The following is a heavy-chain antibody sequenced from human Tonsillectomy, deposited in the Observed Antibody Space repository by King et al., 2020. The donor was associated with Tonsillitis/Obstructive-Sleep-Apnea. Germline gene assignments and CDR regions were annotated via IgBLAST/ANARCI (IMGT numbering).Heavy chain of an antibody. Sequence: QLQLQESGPGLVKPSETLSLTCTVSGGSISSSSYYWGWIRQPPGKGLEWIGSSYYSGSTYYNPSLKSRVTISVDTSKNQFSLKLSSVTAADTAVYYCARRYDFWSGYYLNYYYYYYMDVWGKGTTVTVSS. V-gene: IGHV4-39*01. CDR1: GGSISSSSYY. CDR3: ARRYDFWSGYYLNYYYYYYMDV. J-gene: IGHJ6*03. CDR2: SYYSGST. D-gene: IGHD3-3*01.